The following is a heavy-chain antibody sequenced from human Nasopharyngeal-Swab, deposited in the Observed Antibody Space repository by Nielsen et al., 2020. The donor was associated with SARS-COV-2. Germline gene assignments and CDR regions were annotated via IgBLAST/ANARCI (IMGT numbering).Heavy chain of an antibody. J-gene: IGHJ4*02. CDR3: ARMGGGTNFDV. D-gene: IGHD2-15*01. Sequence: GESLKISCAASRFTFSDYYMSWVRQAPGKGLEWVSYISSGSGSFTNSADSVKGRFTISRDNAKTSLHLQMNNLRVDDTAVYFCARMGGGTNFDVWGQGTLVTVSS. V-gene: IGHV3-11*03. CDR2: ISSGSGSFT. CDR1: RFTFSDYY.